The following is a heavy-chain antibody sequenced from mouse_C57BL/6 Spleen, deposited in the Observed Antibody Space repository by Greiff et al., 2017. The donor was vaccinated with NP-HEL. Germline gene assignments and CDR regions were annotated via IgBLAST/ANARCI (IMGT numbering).Heavy chain of an antibody. D-gene: IGHD1-1*01. Sequence: VQLQESGAELVRPGASVTLSCKASGYTFTDYEMHWVKQTPVHGLEWIGAIDPETGGTAYNQKFKGKAILTADKSSSTAYMELRSLTSEDSAVYYCTITTVVADYYAMYYWGQGTSVTVSS. CDR2: IDPETGGT. J-gene: IGHJ4*01. CDR3: TITTVVADYYAMYY. CDR1: GYTFTDYE. V-gene: IGHV1-15*01.